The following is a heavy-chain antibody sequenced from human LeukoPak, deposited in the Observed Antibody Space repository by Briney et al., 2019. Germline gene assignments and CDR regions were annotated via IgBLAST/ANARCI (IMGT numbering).Heavy chain of an antibody. CDR3: ASCIAVAGTWFDP. CDR2: IIPIFGTA. CDR1: GYTFTSYG. Sequence: SVKVSCKASGYTFTSYGISWVRQAPGQGLEWMGGIIPIFGTANYAQKFQGRVTITADESTSTAYMELSSLRSEDTAVYYCASCIAVAGTWFDPWGQGTLVTVSS. J-gene: IGHJ5*02. V-gene: IGHV1-69*13. D-gene: IGHD6-19*01.